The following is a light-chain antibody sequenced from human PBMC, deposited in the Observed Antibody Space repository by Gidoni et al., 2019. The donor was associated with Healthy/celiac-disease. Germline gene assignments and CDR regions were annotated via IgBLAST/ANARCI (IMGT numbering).Light chain of an antibody. V-gene: IGKV3-20*01. J-gene: IGKJ1*01. CDR2: GAS. CDR1: QSVSSSY. CDR3: QQYGSSPWT. Sequence: VLTHSPGTLSLSPGERATLSCRASQSVSSSYLAWYQQKPGQAPRLLIYGASSRATGIPDRFSGSGSGTDFTLTISRLESEDFAVYYCQQYGSSPWTFGQGTKVEIK.